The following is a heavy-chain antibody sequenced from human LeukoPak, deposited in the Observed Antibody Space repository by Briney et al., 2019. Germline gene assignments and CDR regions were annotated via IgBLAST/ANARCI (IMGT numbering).Heavy chain of an antibody. Sequence: GGSLRLSCAASGFTFSSYAMSWVRQAPGKGLEWVPAISGSGGTTYYADSVKGRFTISRDNSKNTLYLQMNSLRAEDTAVYYCAKAARAIAAAGSDYWGQGTLVTVSS. V-gene: IGHV3-23*01. CDR1: GFTFSSYA. CDR3: AKAARAIAAAGSDY. J-gene: IGHJ4*02. CDR2: ISGSGGTT. D-gene: IGHD6-13*01.